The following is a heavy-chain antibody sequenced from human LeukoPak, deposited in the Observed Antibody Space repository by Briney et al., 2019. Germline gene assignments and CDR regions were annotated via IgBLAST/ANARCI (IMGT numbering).Heavy chain of an antibody. CDR3: ARAPIQLWNYFDY. V-gene: IGHV4-59*01. CDR1: GFTFSDYY. J-gene: IGHJ4*02. Sequence: PGGSLRLSCAASGFTFSDYYMSWIRQPPGKGLEWIGYIYYSGSTNYNPSLKSRVTISVDTSKNQFSLKLSSVTAADTAVYYCARAPIQLWNYFDYWGQGTLVTVSS. CDR2: IYYSGST. D-gene: IGHD5-18*01.